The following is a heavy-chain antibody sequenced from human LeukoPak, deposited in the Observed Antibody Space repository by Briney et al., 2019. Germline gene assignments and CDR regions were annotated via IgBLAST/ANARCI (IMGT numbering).Heavy chain of an antibody. CDR1: AFTLSSYS. J-gene: IGHJ4*02. D-gene: IGHD2-2*01. CDR2: ISSSGSYI. V-gene: IGHV3-21*04. CDR3: AKDSLRTVPKASFDS. Sequence: GGSLRLSCAASAFTLSSYSMNWVRQAPGKGLEWVSSISSSGSYIYYADSVKGRFTISRDNSKNTLFLQMNSLRAEDRAVYYCAKDSLRTVPKASFDSWGQGTLVTVSS.